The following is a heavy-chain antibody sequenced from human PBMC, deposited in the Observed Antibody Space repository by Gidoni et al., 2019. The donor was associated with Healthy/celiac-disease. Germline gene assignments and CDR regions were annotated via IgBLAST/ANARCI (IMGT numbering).Heavy chain of an antibody. D-gene: IGHD3-10*01. CDR2: INHSGST. J-gene: IGHJ6*02. V-gene: IGHV4-34*01. Sequence: QVQLQQWGAGLLTPSETLSLTCAVYGGSFSGYYWSWIRQPPGKGLEWIGEINHSGSTNYNPSLKSRVTISVDTSKNQFSLKLSSVTAADTAVYYCARRSMVRPSWYYYYGMDVWGQGTTVTVSS. CDR1: GGSFSGYY. CDR3: ARRSMVRPSWYYYYGMDV.